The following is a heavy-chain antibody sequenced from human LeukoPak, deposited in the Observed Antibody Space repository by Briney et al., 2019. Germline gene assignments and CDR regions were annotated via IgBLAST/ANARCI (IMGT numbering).Heavy chain of an antibody. J-gene: IGHJ4*02. V-gene: IGHV3-30-3*01. CDR3: ARDSRSTHYDYVSLGPLQDY. Sequence: GGSLRLSCAASGFTFSSYAMHWVRQAPGKGLEWVAVISYDGSNKYYADSVKGRFTISRDNSKNTLYLQMNSLRAEDTAVYYCARDSRSTHYDYVSLGPLQDYWGQGILVTVSS. CDR2: ISYDGSNK. CDR1: GFTFSSYA. D-gene: IGHD3-16*01.